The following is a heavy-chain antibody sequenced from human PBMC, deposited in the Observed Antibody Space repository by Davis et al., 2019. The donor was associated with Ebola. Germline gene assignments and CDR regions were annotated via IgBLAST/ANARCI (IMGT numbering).Heavy chain of an antibody. CDR3: ASPHQIRGKDCFDY. CDR2: INYRGKT. Sequence: SQTLSLTCAVYGGSFKDYYWGWIRQSPGQGLEWIGEINYRGKTRYNTALRSLVSISIDTSKMQFSLRLTSVTAADTAVYYCASPHQIRGKDCFDYWDQGNLVVVSS. V-gene: IGHV4-34*01. J-gene: IGHJ4*02. CDR1: GGSFKDYY.